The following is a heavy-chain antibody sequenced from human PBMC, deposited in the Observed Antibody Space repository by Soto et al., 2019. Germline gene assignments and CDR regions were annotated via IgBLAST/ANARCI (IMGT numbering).Heavy chain of an antibody. V-gene: IGHV3-48*01. CDR2: ISSSSSTI. Sequence: EVQLVESGGGLVQPGGSLRLSCAASGFTFSSYSMNWVRRAPGKGLEWVSYISSSSSTIYYADSVKGRFTISRDNAKNSLYLQMNSLRAEDTAVYYCARDPLWFGELLLDYWGQGTLVTVSS. D-gene: IGHD3-10*01. CDR1: GFTFSSYS. J-gene: IGHJ4*02. CDR3: ARDPLWFGELLLDY.